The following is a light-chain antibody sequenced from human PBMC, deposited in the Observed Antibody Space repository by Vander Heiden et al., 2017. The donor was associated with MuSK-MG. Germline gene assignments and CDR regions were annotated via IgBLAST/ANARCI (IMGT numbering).Light chain of an antibody. CDR1: QGISKS. V-gene: IGKV1-NL1*01. J-gene: IGKJ1*01. Sequence: DIQMTQYPSSLSASVGDRVTITCRASQGISKSLAWYQQKPGKAPRILLYAASRLESGVPSRFSGSGSGTDYALTISSLQPEDFATYYCQQYYSTPWTFGQGTKVEIK. CDR3: QQYYSTPWT. CDR2: AAS.